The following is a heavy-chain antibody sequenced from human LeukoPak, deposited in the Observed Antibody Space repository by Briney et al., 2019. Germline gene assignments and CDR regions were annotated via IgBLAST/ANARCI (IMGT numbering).Heavy chain of an antibody. D-gene: IGHD3-3*01. CDR1: GFTFRNYW. CDR3: ARVSYHDFRSGYRDYYYYGMDV. V-gene: IGHV3-7*01. Sequence: PGGSLRLSCAASGFTFRNYWMSWVRQAPGKGLEWVANIKQDGSEKYYVDSVKGRFTISRDNAKNSLYLQMNSLRAEDTAVYYCARVSYHDFRSGYRDYYYYGMDVWGQGTTVTVSS. J-gene: IGHJ6*02. CDR2: IKQDGSEK.